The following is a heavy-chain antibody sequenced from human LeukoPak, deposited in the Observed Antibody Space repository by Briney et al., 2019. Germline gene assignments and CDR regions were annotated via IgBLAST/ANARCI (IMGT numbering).Heavy chain of an antibody. CDR3: ARLRYDSSGYDY. CDR2: IDPSDSYT. D-gene: IGHD3-22*01. CDR1: GYSFTNYW. Sequence: RGESLRISCKGSGYSFTNYWISWVRQMPGEGLEWMGRIDPSDSYTKYSPSFQGHVTISGDKSISTAYLQWSSLKASDSAMYYCARLRYDSSGYDYWGQGTLVTVSS. V-gene: IGHV5-10-1*01. J-gene: IGHJ4*02.